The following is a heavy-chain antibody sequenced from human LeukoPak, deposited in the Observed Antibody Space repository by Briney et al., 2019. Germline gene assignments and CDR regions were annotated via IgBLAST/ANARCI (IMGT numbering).Heavy chain of an antibody. D-gene: IGHD5-18*01. V-gene: IGHV4-39*01. CDR3: ARRRIQLWPYFDY. CDR2: IYYSGST. CDR1: GGSISSRCNY. J-gene: IGHJ4*02. Sequence: PSETLSLTCTVSGGSISSRCNYWGWLRQPPGKGLECFGSIYYSGSTYYTPSLKSRVTISVDTSKNQFSLKLSSVTAADTAVYYCARRRIQLWPYFDYWGQGTLVTVSS.